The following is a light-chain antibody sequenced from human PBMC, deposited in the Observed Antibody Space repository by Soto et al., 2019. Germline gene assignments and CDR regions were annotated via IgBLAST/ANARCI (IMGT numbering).Light chain of an antibody. V-gene: IGLV2-14*01. J-gene: IGLJ2*01. CDR1: SSDIGAYDY. CDR3: SSYTSTTTLVV. Sequence: QSVLTQPASVSGSPGQSITISCTGSSSDIGAYDYVSWYQQYPGKAPKLVMYDVNIRPSGISNRFSGSKSGNTASLTISGLQDEDEADYYCSSYTSTTTLVVFGGGTKLTVL. CDR2: DVN.